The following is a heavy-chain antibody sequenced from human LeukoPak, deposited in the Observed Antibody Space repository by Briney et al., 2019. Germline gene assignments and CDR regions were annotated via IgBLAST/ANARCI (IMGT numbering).Heavy chain of an antibody. CDR2: IYHSGST. V-gene: IGHV4-4*02. D-gene: IGHD2-15*01. CDR1: GFTFSSYG. Sequence: GSLRLSCAASGFTFSSYGMHWVRQPPGKGLEWIGEIYHSGSTNYNPSLKSRVTISVDNSKNQFSLKMSSMTAADTAVYYCARAGWYTLDNWGQGTLVTVSS. J-gene: IGHJ4*02. CDR3: ARAGWYTLDN.